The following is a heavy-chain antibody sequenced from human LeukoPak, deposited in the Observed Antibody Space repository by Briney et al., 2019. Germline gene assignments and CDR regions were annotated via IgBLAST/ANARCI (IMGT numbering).Heavy chain of an antibody. V-gene: IGHV3-21*01. D-gene: IGHD3-22*01. Sequence: PGGSLRLSCAASGFTFSHYGMHWVRQAPGKGLEWVSSISSSSSYIYYADSVKGRFTISRDNAKNSLYLQMNSLRAEDTAVYYCARGEAIATMIVVVITAHFDYWGQGTLVTVSS. CDR2: ISSSSSYI. CDR3: ARGEAIATMIVVVITAHFDY. CDR1: GFTFSHYG. J-gene: IGHJ4*02.